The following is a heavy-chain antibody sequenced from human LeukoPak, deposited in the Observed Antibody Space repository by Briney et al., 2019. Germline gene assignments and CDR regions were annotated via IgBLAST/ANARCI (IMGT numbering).Heavy chain of an antibody. CDR2: IYTSGRT. CDR1: GGSISSGSYY. J-gene: IGHJ3*02. D-gene: IGHD3-16*01. CDR3: ARGDRLRLRGAFDI. V-gene: IGHV4-61*02. Sequence: SQTLSLTCTVSGGSISSGSYYWSWIRQPAGKGLEWIGRIYTSGRTNYNPSLKSRVTISVDTSKNQFSLKLSSVPAADTAVYYCARGDRLRLRGAFDIWGQGTMVTVSS.